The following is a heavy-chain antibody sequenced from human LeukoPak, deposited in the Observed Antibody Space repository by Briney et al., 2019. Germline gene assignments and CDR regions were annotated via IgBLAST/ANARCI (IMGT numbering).Heavy chain of an antibody. V-gene: IGHV3-7*01. CDR2: IKQDGSEK. J-gene: IGHJ4*02. CDR1: GFTFSSYW. Sequence: GGSLRLSCAASGFTFSSYWMSWVRQAPGKGLEWVANIKQDGSEKYYVDSVKGRFTISRDNAKNSLYLQMNSLRAEDTAVYYCARGVEPLAANTLAYWGQGTLVTVSS. D-gene: IGHD1-14*01. CDR3: ARGVEPLAANTLAY.